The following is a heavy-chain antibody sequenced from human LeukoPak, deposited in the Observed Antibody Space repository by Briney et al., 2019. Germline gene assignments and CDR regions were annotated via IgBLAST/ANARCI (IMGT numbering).Heavy chain of an antibody. CDR2: IFGSADTT. CDR1: GFTFSTYG. CDR3: AKDQRPDSGYDIDY. J-gene: IGHJ4*02. V-gene: IGHV3-23*01. Sequence: SGGSLRLSCAASGFTFSTYGMNWVRQAPRKGLEWVSVIFGSADTTYYADSVKGRFTISRDNSKNTLYLQMHSLRVEDTAVYSCAKDQRPDSGYDIDYWGQGTLVTVSS. D-gene: IGHD5-12*01.